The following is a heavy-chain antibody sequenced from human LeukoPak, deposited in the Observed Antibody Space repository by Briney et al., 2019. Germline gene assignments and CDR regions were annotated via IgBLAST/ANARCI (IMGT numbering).Heavy chain of an antibody. CDR2: IYYSGST. Sequence: PSETLSLTCTVSGGSISSYYWSWIRQPPGKGLEWIGYIYYSGSTNYNPSLKSRVTISVDTSRNQFSLKLSSMTAPDTAVYYCASDPGGYSYGYYYYGMDVWGQGTTVTVSS. CDR3: ASDPGGYSYGYYYYGMDV. V-gene: IGHV4-59*12. D-gene: IGHD5-18*01. CDR1: GGSISSYY. J-gene: IGHJ6*02.